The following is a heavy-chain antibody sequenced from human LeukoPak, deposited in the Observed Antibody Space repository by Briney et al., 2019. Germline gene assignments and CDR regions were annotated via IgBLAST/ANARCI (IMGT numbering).Heavy chain of an antibody. CDR1: GYTFTSYD. CDR3: ARVVAAAGFYYYYYYGMDV. CDR2: MNPSSGNT. Sequence: ASVKVSCKASGYTFTSYDINWVRQATGQGLEWMGWMNPSSGNTGYAQKFQGRVTMTRNTSISTAYMELSSLRSEDTAVYYCARVVAAAGFYYYYYYGMDVWGQGTTVTVSS. V-gene: IGHV1-8*01. D-gene: IGHD6-13*01. J-gene: IGHJ6*02.